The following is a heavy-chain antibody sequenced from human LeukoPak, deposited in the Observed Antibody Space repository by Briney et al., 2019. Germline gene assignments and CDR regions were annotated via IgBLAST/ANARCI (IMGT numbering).Heavy chain of an antibody. V-gene: IGHV4-59*01. D-gene: IGHD1-26*01. CDR3: ARMYSGTSSYFDY. J-gene: IGHJ4*02. Sequence: SEILSLTCSVSGVSISTYYWIWIRQPPAKGLEWMGFFSYSGSTKYNPSLKSRVTMSVDTSKNQFSLKLSSVTAADTAVYYCARMYSGTSSYFDYWGQGTLVTVSS. CDR1: GVSISTYY. CDR2: FSYSGST.